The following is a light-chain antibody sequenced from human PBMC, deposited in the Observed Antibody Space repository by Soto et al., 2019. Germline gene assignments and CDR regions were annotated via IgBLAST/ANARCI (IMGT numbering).Light chain of an antibody. V-gene: IGLV2-14*01. J-gene: IGLJ1*01. CDR1: STDVGGYNY. CDR2: EVS. Sequence: QSGLTQPASVSGSPGQSITISCTGTSTDVGGYNYASWYQQQSGKGPLLIMHEVSYRPSGVSNRFSGSKSGNTASLTISGLQAEDEADYYCDSYTSSRAYVFGIGTKVTVL. CDR3: DSYTSSRAYV.